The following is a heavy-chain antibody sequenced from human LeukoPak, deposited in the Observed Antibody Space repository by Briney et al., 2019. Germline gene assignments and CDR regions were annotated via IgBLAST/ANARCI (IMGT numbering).Heavy chain of an antibody. V-gene: IGHV1-46*01. CDR2: INPSGGST. D-gene: IGHD2-15*01. Sequence: GASVKVSCKASGYTFTSYYMHWVRQAPGQGLEWMGIINPSGGSTSYAQKFQGRVTMTRDMSTSTVYMELSSLRSEDTAVYYCARDFCSGGSCSGYYYYYYMDVWGKGTTVTVSS. CDR3: ARDFCSGGSCSGYYYYYYMDV. J-gene: IGHJ6*03. CDR1: GYTFTSYY.